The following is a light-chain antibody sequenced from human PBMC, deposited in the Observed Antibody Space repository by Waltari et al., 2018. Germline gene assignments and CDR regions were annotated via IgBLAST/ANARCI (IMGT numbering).Light chain of an antibody. CDR2: RKD. CDR1: SSNIGSNV. J-gene: IGLJ2*01. V-gene: IGLV1-47*01. CDR3: AAWDDELGGRWE. Sequence: QSVLTQPPSASGTPGQRVTISCSGSSSNIGSNVVNWYQQVPGMTPKRLTYRKDPRPSGVPGRFSGSSAGTSASLAISGLRSEDEADYYCAAWDDELGGRWEFGGGTKLTVL.